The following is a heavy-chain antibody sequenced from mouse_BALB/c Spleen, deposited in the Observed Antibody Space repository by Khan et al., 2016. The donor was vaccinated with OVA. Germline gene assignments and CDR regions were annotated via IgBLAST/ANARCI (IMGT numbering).Heavy chain of an antibody. CDR1: GFTFSDYY. D-gene: IGHD2-3*01. CDR2: ISNRGATT. CDR3: AGEGDDGGLAC. V-gene: IGHV5-12*02. J-gene: IGHJ3*01. Sequence: EVQLVESGGGLVQPGGSLKLSCATSGFTFSDYYMYWVRQTPEKRLEWVAYISNRGATTYYPDTLRGRFTISRDNAKNTLYLQMSRLKSEDTAMYNCAGEGDDGGLACWGQGTLVTVSA.